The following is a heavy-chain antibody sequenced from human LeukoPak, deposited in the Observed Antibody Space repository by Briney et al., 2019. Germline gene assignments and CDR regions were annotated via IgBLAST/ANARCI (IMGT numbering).Heavy chain of an antibody. CDR2: ISYRGGT. J-gene: IGHJ4*02. Sequence: SETLSLTCTVFGGSLNSGSYYWSWVRQHPGKGLEWIGYISYRGGTHYNPSLKSRVSISGDASKNQFSLSVSSVTAADTAVYYCARRGRAAGKYGGYEYWYFDYWGQGTLVTVSS. D-gene: IGHD5-12*01. CDR3: ARRGRAAGKYGGYEYWYFDY. V-gene: IGHV4-31*03. CDR1: GGSLNSGSYY.